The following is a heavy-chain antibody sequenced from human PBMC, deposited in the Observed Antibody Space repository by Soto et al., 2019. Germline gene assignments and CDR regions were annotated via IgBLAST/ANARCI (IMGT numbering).Heavy chain of an antibody. CDR2: INPSGGST. J-gene: IGHJ4*02. V-gene: IGHV1-46*01. Sequence: GASVKVSCKASGYTFTSYYMHWVRQAPGQGLEWMGIINPSGGSTSYAQKFQGRVTMTRDTSTSTVYMGLSSLRSEDTAVYYCARMSYYYDSSGYPVHFDYWGQGTLVTVSS. CDR1: GYTFTSYY. D-gene: IGHD3-22*01. CDR3: ARMSYYYDSSGYPVHFDY.